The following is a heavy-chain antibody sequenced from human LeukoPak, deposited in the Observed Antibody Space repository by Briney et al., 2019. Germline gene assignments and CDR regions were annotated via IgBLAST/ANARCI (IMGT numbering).Heavy chain of an antibody. V-gene: IGHV3-21*01. D-gene: IGHD1-26*01. CDR3: ARIVGATSPVYYFDY. CDR2: ISSSGSYI. CDR1: AFTFSSYS. J-gene: IGHJ4*02. Sequence: GGSLRLSCAASAFTFSSYSMNWVRQAPGKGLEWVSSISSSGSYIYYADSVKGRFTISRDNAKNSLYLQMNSLRAEDTAVYYCARIVGATSPVYYFDYWGQGTLVTVSS.